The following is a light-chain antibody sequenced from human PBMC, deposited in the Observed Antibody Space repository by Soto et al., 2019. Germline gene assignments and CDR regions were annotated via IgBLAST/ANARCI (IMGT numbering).Light chain of an antibody. CDR2: GVN. J-gene: IGLJ1*01. V-gene: IGLV2-14*03. Sequence: QSALTQPASVSGSPGQSITISCTGTVSDVGGYDSVSWYQQHPGRAPKLIIYGVNNRPSGVSNRFSASKSADTASLTISGLQAEDEANYYCCSYTGGRTHYVFGLGTKLTVL. CDR1: VSDVGGYDS. CDR3: CSYTGGRTHYV.